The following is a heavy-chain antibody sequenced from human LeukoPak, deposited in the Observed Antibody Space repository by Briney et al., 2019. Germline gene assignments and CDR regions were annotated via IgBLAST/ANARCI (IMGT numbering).Heavy chain of an antibody. V-gene: IGHV1-2*02. Sequence: ASVKVSCKASGYTFTGYYMHWVRQAPGQGLEWMGWINPNSGGTNYAQKFQGRVTMTRDMSISTAYMELSRLRSDDTAVYYCARDHGMLRAAFDIWGQGTMVTVSS. J-gene: IGHJ3*02. CDR2: INPNSGGT. CDR3: ARDHGMLRAAFDI. CDR1: GYTFTGYY. D-gene: IGHD2-15*01.